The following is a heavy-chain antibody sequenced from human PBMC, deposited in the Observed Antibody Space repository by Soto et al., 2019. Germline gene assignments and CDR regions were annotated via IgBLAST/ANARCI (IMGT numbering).Heavy chain of an antibody. V-gene: IGHV1-18*01. CDR2: ISAYNGNT. Sequence: ASVKVSCKASGYTFTSYGISWVRQAPGQGLEWMGWISAYNGNTNYAQKLQGRVTMTTDTSTSTAYMELRSLRSDDTAVYYCAGGLYLLGYCSSTSCYAGRWFDPWGQGTLVTVSS. CDR3: AGGLYLLGYCSSTSCYAGRWFDP. CDR1: GYTFTSYG. D-gene: IGHD2-2*01. J-gene: IGHJ5*02.